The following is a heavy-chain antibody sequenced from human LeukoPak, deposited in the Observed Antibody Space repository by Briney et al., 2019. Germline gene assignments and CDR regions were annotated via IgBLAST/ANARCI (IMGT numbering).Heavy chain of an antibody. J-gene: IGHJ3*02. V-gene: IGHV3-48*01. CDR1: GFTFDTYG. Sequence: GGSLRLSCTTSGFTFDTYGMNWVRQAPGKGLEWLSYIGVGGTAIYNADSVKGRFTTSRDNAKNSLFLQMNSLRAEDTAVYYCARLGSYYFDRAFDIWGQGTMVTVSS. CDR3: ARLGSYYFDRAFDI. CDR2: IGVGGTAI. D-gene: IGHD3-22*01.